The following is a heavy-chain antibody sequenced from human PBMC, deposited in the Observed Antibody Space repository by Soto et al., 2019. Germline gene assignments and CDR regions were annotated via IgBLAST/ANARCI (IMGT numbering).Heavy chain of an antibody. V-gene: IGHV3-30*18. J-gene: IGHJ4*02. Sequence: GGSLRLSCAASGFTFSSYGMHWVRQAPGKGLEWVAAISYDGSNKYYADSVKGRFTISRDNSKNTLYLQMNSLRAEDTAVYYCAKTPQGGIVGATTFDYWGQGTLVTVSS. D-gene: IGHD1-26*01. CDR3: AKTPQGGIVGATTFDY. CDR1: GFTFSSYG. CDR2: ISYDGSNK.